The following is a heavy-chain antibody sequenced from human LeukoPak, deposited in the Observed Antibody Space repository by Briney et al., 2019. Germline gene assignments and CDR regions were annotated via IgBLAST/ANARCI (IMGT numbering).Heavy chain of an antibody. J-gene: IGHJ4*02. CDR2: IYYSGST. D-gene: IGHD5-12*01. CDR3: ARDGYSGSDAL. V-gene: IGHV4-59*01. Sequence: KPSETLSLTCTVSSGSISTYYWSWIRQPPGKGLEWIGYIYYSGSTKYNPSLKSRVTLSIDTSKNQFSLKLSSVTAADTAVYYCARDGYSGSDALWGQGILVTVSS. CDR1: SGSISTYY.